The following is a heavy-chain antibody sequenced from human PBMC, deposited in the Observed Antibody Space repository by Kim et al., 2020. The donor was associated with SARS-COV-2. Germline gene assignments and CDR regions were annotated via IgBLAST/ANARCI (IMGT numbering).Heavy chain of an antibody. V-gene: IGHV1-18*01. Sequence: YAQKLQGRVTMTTDTSTSTAYMELRSLRSDDTAVYYCRVFEGIAAAGVDYWGQGTLVTVSS. CDR3: RVFEGIAAAGVDY. J-gene: IGHJ4*02. D-gene: IGHD6-13*01.